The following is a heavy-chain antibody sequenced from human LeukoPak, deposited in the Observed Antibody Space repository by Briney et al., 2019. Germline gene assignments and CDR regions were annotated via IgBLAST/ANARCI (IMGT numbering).Heavy chain of an antibody. CDR3: ARLSNWNYQGFDS. CDR2: IGTYNGHT. CDR1: GYIFTNFD. J-gene: IGHJ4*02. Sequence: ASVKVSCKASGYIFTNFDINWVRQAPGQGREWMGWIGTYNGHTNYAPRLQGRVTMTTDTSTSTAYMELTSLRSDDTAVYYCARLSNWNYQGFDSWGQGTLVTVSS. V-gene: IGHV1-18*01. D-gene: IGHD1-7*01.